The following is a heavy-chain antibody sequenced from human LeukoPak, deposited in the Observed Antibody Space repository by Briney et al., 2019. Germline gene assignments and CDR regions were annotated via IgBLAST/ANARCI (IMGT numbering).Heavy chain of an antibody. CDR1: GGTFSSYA. CDR3: AREYYYGSGSLSGAPVPAKEQNWFDP. V-gene: IGHV1-69*01. J-gene: IGHJ5*02. CDR2: IIPIFGTA. D-gene: IGHD3-10*01. Sequence: GSSVKVSCKTSGGTFSSYAISWVRQAPGQGLEWMGGIIPIFGTANYAQKFQGRVTTTADEPTRTDYMGLSSLRSEDTAVYYCAREYYYGSGSLSGAPVPAKEQNWFDPWGQGTLVTVSS.